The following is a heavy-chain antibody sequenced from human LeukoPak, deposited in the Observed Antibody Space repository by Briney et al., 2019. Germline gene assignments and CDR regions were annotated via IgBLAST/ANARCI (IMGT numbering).Heavy chain of an antibody. V-gene: IGHV4-39*01. CDR2: VYYSGST. J-gene: IGHJ3*02. Sequence: SETLSLTCTVSGGSISSSSYYWGWIRQPPGKGLEWIGSVYYSGSTHYNPSLKSRVTISVDTSKSQFSLKLSSVTAADTAVYFCARHDKNGGNLDAFDIWGQGTMVTVSS. CDR3: ARHDKNGGNLDAFDI. D-gene: IGHD4-23*01. CDR1: GGSISSSSYY.